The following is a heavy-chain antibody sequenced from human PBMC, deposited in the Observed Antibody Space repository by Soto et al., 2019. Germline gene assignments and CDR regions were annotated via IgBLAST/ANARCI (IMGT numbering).Heavy chain of an antibody. Sequence: SETLSLTCTVSGGSISSYYWSWIRQPPGKGLEWIGYIYYSGSTNYNPSLKSRVTISVDTSKNQFSLKLSSVTAADTAVYYCARHIVINWKKNKNWFDPWGQGTLVTVSS. V-gene: IGHV4-59*08. CDR1: GGSISSYY. CDR2: IYYSGST. CDR3: ARHIVINWKKNKNWFDP. D-gene: IGHD1-20*01. J-gene: IGHJ5*02.